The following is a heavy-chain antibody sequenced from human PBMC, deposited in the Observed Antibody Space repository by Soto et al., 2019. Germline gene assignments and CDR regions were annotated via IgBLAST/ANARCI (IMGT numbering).Heavy chain of an antibody. J-gene: IGHJ6*02. CDR2: IIPIFGTA. CDR3: ARGIVVVPAAAYYYYYYGMDV. V-gene: IGHV1-69*01. CDR1: GGTFSSYA. Sequence: QVQLVQSGAEVKKPGSSVKVSCTASGGTFSSYAISWVRQAPGQGLEWMGGIIPIFGTANYAQKFQGRVTITADESTSTAYMELSSLRSEDTAVYYCARGIVVVPAAAYYYYYYGMDVWGQGTTVTVSS. D-gene: IGHD2-2*01.